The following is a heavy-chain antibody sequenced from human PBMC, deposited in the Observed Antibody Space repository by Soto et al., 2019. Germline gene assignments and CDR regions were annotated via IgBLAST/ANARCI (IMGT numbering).Heavy chain of an antibody. CDR3: ARDNGMAGSFDP. CDR1: GFTFSAYS. V-gene: IGHV3-48*02. CDR2: ITAGSDTV. D-gene: IGHD2-8*01. J-gene: IGHJ5*02. Sequence: GGSLRLSCAASGFTFSAYSMNWARQAPGKGLEWVSYITAGSDTVFYADSVKGRFTISRDNAKNSLYLQMNSLRDEDTAVYYCARDNGMAGSFDPWGPGTLVIVSS.